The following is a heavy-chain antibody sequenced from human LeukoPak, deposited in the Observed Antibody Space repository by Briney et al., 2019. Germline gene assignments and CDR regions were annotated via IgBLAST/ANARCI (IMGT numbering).Heavy chain of an antibody. CDR3: ARHYYDSSGLAYYFDY. CDR1: GGSFSGYY. J-gene: IGHJ4*02. V-gene: IGHV4-34*01. CDR2: VRYSGKT. D-gene: IGHD3-22*01. Sequence: SETLSLTCAVYGGSFSGYYWSWIRQPPGRGLEWIGSVRYSGKTYYNPSLKSRVTMSLDTSKNQFSLRLTSVTAADTAVYSCARHYYDSSGLAYYFDYWGQGTLVTVSS.